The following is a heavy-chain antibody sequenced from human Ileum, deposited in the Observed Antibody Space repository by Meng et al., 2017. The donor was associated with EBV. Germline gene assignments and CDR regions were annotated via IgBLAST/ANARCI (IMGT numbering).Heavy chain of an antibody. CDR1: GFPLSTSGVG. V-gene: IGHV2-5*02. CDR2: IYWDDDK. Sequence: QITLKESGPTLVKPTQTLPPTCIFSGFPLSTSGVGVGWIRQSRGKALEWRALIYWDDDKRYSPSLKSRLTITKDTSKNQVVLTMTNMDHVDTATYYCAHSTQSSGQSLSFDDWGQGTLVTVAS. CDR3: AHSTQSSGQSLSFDD. D-gene: IGHD3-22*01. J-gene: IGHJ4*02.